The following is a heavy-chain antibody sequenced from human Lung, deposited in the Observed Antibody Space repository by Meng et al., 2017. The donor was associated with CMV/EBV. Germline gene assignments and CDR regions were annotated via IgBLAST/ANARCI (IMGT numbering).Heavy chain of an antibody. J-gene: IGHJ6*02. CDR2: IRYDGSNK. D-gene: IGHD6-13*01. CDR1: GFTFSSYG. Sequence: GGSLRLXCAASGFTFSSYGMHWVRQAPGKGLEWVAFIRYDGSNKYYADSVKGRFTISRDNSKNTLYLQMNSLRAEDTAVYYCAKDRLSSSSWYYYYYGMDVWXQGTXVTVSS. CDR3: AKDRLSSSSWYYYYYGMDV. V-gene: IGHV3-30*02.